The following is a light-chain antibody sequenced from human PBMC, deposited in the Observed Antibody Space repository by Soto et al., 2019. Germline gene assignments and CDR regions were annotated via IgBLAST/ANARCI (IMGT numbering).Light chain of an antibody. CDR2: AAS. Sequence: DIQMTQSPSSLSASVGDRVTITCRASQSISSYLNWYQQKPGKAPKLLIYAASSLQSGVPSRFSGSGSGTDFTLTISSLEPEDFAMYYCQKYDGTGTFGQGTKVDIK. V-gene: IGKV1-39*01. CDR3: QKYDGTGT. CDR1: QSISSY. J-gene: IGKJ1*01.